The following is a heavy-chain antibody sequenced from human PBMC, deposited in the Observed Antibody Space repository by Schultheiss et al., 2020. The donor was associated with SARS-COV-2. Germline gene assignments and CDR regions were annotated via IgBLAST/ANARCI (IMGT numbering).Heavy chain of an antibody. CDR2: IYNSGST. CDR3: ARAAEGPMVRGVIIHYYYGMDV. V-gene: IGHV4-30-4*01. CDR1: GGSISSGDYY. J-gene: IGHJ6*02. Sequence: SETLSLTCTVSGGSISSGDYYWSWIRQPPGKGLEWIGYIYNSGSTYYNPSLKSRVTISVDTSMNQFSLQLSFVTAADTAVYYCARAAEGPMVRGVIIHYYYGMDVWGQGTTVTVSS. D-gene: IGHD3-10*01.